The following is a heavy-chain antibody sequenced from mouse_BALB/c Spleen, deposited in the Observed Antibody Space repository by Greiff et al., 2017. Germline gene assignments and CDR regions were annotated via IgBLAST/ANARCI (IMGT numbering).Heavy chain of an antibody. CDR2: IYYSGTI. D-gene: IGHD1-1*01. CDR1: GISITTGNYR. V-gene: IGHV3-5*02. Sequence: EVQLKESGPGLVKPSQTVSLTCTVTGISITTGNYRWSWIRQFPGHKLEWIGYIYYSGTITYNPSLTSRTTITRDTSKNHFFLEMNSLTAEGTATYYCARDDGYGSSWDWFAYWGQGTLVTVSA. J-gene: IGHJ3*01. CDR3: ARDDGYGSSWDWFAY.